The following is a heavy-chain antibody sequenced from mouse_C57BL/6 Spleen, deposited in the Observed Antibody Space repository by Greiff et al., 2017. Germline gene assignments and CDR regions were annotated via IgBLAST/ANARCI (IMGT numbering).Heavy chain of an antibody. CDR2: ISSGSSTI. Sequence: DVMLVESGGGLVKPGGSLKLSCAASGFTFSDYGMHWVRQAPEKGLEWVAYISSGSSTIYYADTVKGRFTISRDNAKNTLFLQMTSLRSEDTAMYYCARGYYYGSAGFAYWGQGTLVTVSA. V-gene: IGHV5-17*01. J-gene: IGHJ3*01. CDR1: GFTFSDYG. CDR3: ARGYYYGSAGFAY. D-gene: IGHD1-1*01.